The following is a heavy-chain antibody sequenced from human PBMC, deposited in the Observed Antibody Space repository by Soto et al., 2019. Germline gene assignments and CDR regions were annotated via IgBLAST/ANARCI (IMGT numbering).Heavy chain of an antibody. Sequence: GGSLRLSCAASGFTFSSYAMHWVRQAPGKGLEWVAVISYDGSNKYYADSVKGRFTISRDNSKNTLYLQMNSLRAEDTAVYYCATSPYCSSTSCLLVYWGQGTLVTVSS. J-gene: IGHJ4*02. CDR1: GFTFSSYA. CDR3: ATSPYCSSTSCLLVY. D-gene: IGHD2-2*01. CDR2: ISYDGSNK. V-gene: IGHV3-30-3*01.